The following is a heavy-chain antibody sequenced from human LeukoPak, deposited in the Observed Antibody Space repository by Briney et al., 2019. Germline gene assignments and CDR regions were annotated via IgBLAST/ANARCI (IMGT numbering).Heavy chain of an antibody. CDR3: AREGIATTGRDGLDV. V-gene: IGHV3-21*01. D-gene: IGHD6-13*01. J-gene: IGHJ6*02. Sequence: PGGSLRLSCTASGFIFSSYTMNWVRQAPGKDLEWVSSISSSSTYIYYADSVKGRFTISRDNAKNLLYLQMNSLRDEDTALYYCAREGIATTGRDGLDVWGRGTTVTVSS. CDR2: ISSSSTYI. CDR1: GFIFSSYT.